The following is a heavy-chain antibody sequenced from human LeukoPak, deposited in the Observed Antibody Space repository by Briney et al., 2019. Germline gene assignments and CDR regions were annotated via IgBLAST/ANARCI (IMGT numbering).Heavy chain of an antibody. CDR2: ITSSSTYT. D-gene: IGHD1-26*01. V-gene: IGHV3-21*01. CDR3: ARDPYSGTYGDTYYYYMDV. J-gene: IGHJ6*03. CDR1: GFTFSSYS. Sequence: GGSLRLSCAASGFTFSSYSMHWVRQTPGKGVEWVSSITSSSTYTFYADSVKGRFTISRDNARNSLYLQMNSLRAEDTAVYYCARDPYSGTYGDTYYYYMDVWGKGTAVTISS.